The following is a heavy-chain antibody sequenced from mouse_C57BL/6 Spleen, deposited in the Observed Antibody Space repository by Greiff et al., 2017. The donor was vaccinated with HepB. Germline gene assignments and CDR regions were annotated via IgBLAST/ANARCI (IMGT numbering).Heavy chain of an antibody. V-gene: IGHV1-59*01. CDR3: ARIDGYYVYYAMDY. CDR1: GYTFTSYW. CDR2: IDPSDSYT. Sequence: VQLQQPGAELVRPGTSVKLSCKASGYTFTSYWMHWVKQRPGQGLEWIGVIDPSDSYTNYNQKFKGKATLTVDTSSSTAYMQLSSLTSEDSAVYYCARIDGYYVYYAMDYWGQGTSVTVSS. J-gene: IGHJ4*01. D-gene: IGHD2-3*01.